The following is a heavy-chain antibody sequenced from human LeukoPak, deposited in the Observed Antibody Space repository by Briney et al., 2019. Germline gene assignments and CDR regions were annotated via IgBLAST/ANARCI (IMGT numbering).Heavy chain of an antibody. CDR3: ARDGRSTVTTDY. V-gene: IGHV1-69*04. CDR1: GGTFSSYA. Sequence: SVKVSCKGSGGTFSSYAISWVRQAPGQGLEWMGRIIPILGIANYAQKFQGRVTITADKSTSTAYMELSSLRSEDTAVYYCARDGRSTVTTDYWGQGTLVTVSS. D-gene: IGHD4-17*01. J-gene: IGHJ4*02. CDR2: IIPILGIA.